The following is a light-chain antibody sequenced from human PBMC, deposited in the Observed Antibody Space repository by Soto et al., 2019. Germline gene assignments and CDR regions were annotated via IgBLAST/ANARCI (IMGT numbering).Light chain of an antibody. V-gene: IGKV1-9*01. CDR1: QGISSY. Sequence: DIRLTQSPSFLSASVGDRVTITCRASQGISSYLAWYQQKPGKAPKLLIYAASTLQSAVPSRFSGSESRTEFTLTISSLQPEDFATYYCQQLNTYPFTFGGGTKVEIK. CDR3: QQLNTYPFT. J-gene: IGKJ4*01. CDR2: AAS.